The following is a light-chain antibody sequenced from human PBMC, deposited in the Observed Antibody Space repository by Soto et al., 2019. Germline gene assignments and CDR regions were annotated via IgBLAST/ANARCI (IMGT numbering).Light chain of an antibody. V-gene: IGKV3-20*01. J-gene: IGKJ1*01. CDR1: QSVSSSY. CDR2: GVS. CDR3: QQYGSSRT. Sequence: EIVWTQSPGTLSLSPGERATLSCRASQSVSSSYLAWYQQKPGQAPRLLIYGVSSRATGIPDRFSGSGSGTDFTLPITRLEPEDVAVYYCQQYGSSRTFGQGTKVEIK.